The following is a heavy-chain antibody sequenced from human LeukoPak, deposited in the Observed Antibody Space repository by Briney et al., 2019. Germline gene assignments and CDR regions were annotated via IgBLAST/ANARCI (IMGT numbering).Heavy chain of an antibody. V-gene: IGHV1-2*02. CDR2: INPNSGGT. CDR1: GYTFTCYY. Sequence: ASVKVSCKASGYTFTCYYMHWVRQAPGQGLEWMGWINPNSGGTNYAQKFQGRVTMTRDTSISTAYMELSRLRSDDTAVYYCARGIAVAGRVVDYWGQGTLVTVSS. D-gene: IGHD6-19*01. CDR3: ARGIAVAGRVVDY. J-gene: IGHJ4*02.